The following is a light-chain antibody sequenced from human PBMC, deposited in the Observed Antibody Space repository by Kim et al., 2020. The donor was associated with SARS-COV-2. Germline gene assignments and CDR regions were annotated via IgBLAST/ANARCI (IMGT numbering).Light chain of an antibody. V-gene: IGLV2-11*01. CDR1: SSDVGGYNY. CDR3: CSYAGSVV. CDR2: DVS. J-gene: IGLJ2*01. Sequence: SPGQSVTISCTGTSSDVGGYNYVSWYQQHPGKAPKLMIYDVSKRPSGVPDRFSGSKSGNTASLNISGLQAEDEADYYCCSYAGSVVFGGGTQLTVL.